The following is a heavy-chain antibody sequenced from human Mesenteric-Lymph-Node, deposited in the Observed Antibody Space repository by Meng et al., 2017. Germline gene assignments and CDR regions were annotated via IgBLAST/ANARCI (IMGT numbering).Heavy chain of an antibody. D-gene: IGHD3-22*01. CDR1: GGSISSGDYY. CDR2: IYYSGST. CDR3: ARGYYDSSGYGYWYFDL. V-gene: IGHV4-30-4*01. J-gene: IGHJ2*01. Sequence: PLTESCPGLVKPSQTLSLTCTVSGGSISSGDYYWSWIRQPPGKGLEWIGYIYYSGSTYYNPSLKSRVTISVDTSKNQFSLKLSSVTAADTAVYYCARGYYDSSGYGYWYFDLWGRGTLVTVSS.